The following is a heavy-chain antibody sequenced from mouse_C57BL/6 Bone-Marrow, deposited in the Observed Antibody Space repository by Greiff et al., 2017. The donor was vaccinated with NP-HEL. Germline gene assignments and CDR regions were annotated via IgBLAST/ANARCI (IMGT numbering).Heavy chain of an antibody. Sequence: VQLQQSGPELVKPGASVKISCKASGYAFSSSWMNWVKQRPGKGLEWIGRIYPGDGDTNSNGTFKGKATLTADKSSSTAYMQLSSLTSEDSAVYVCARGDDYGKLPSDYWGQGTTLTVAS. J-gene: IGHJ2*01. V-gene: IGHV1-82*01. CDR3: ARGDDYGKLPSDY. D-gene: IGHD2-4*01. CDR2: IYPGDGDT. CDR1: GYAFSSSW.